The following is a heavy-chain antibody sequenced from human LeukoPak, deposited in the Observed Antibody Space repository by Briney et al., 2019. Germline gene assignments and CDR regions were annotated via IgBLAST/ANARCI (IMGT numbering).Heavy chain of an antibody. D-gene: IGHD4-17*01. CDR3: ARHLYGDSIDY. CDR1: GGSISSGGYS. Sequence: SETLSLTCAVSGGSISSGGYSWSWIRQPPGKGLGWIGYIYHSGSTYYNPSLKSRVTISVDTSKNQFSLKLSSVTAADTAVYYCARHLYGDSIDYWGQGTLVTVSS. V-gene: IGHV4-30-2*01. CDR2: IYHSGST. J-gene: IGHJ4*02.